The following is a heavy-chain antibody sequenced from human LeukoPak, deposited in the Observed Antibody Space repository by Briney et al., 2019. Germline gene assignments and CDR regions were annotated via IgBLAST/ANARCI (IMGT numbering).Heavy chain of an antibody. D-gene: IGHD6-13*01. V-gene: IGHV1-69*05. Sequence: SVKVSCKASGYTFTSYDINWVRQAPGQGLEWMGRIIPIFGTANYAQKFQGRVTITTDESTSTAYMELSSLRSEDTAVYYCARDIIAAAGDVYFDYWGQGTLVTVSS. J-gene: IGHJ4*02. CDR1: GYTFTSYD. CDR2: IIPIFGTA. CDR3: ARDIIAAAGDVYFDY.